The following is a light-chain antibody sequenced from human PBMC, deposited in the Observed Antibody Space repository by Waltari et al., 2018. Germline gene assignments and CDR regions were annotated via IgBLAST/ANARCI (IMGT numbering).Light chain of an antibody. V-gene: IGKV1-39*01. CDR1: QIIYTH. CDR2: AAT. J-gene: IGKJ2*01. CDR3: QQSYNTPPYT. Sequence: DIQMTQSPSSLSASVGVRVTTTCRASQIIYTHLNWCQQKPGKAPKLMIRAATSLQSGVPSRFSGSGSGSDFTLTISSLQPEDFATYYCQQSYNTPPYTFGQGTKLEI.